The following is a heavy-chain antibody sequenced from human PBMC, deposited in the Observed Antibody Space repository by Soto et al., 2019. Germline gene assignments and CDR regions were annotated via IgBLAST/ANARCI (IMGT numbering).Heavy chain of an antibody. CDR2: IYYSGST. D-gene: IGHD6-13*01. J-gene: IGHJ5*02. Sequence: QVQLQESGPGLVKPSQTLSLTCTVSGGSISSGGYYWSWIRQHPGKGLEWIGYIYYSGSTYYNPSLKRRVTISVDTSKNQFSLKLSSVTAADTAVYYCAGYSSSWYVPQGFDPWGQGTLVTVSS. CDR1: GGSISSGGYY. CDR3: AGYSSSWYVPQGFDP. V-gene: IGHV4-31*03.